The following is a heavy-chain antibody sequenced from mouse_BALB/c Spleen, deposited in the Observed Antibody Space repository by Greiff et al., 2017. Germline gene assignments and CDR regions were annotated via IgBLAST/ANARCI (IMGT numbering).Heavy chain of an antibody. Sequence: DVMLVESGGGLVKPGGSLKLSCAASGFTFSSYAMSWVRQTPEKRLEWVATISSGGSYTYYPDSVKGRFTISRDNAKNTLYLQMSSLRSEDTAMYYCARHVYDQYYFDYWGQGTTLTVSS. CDR3: ARHVYDQYYFDY. V-gene: IGHV5-9-3*01. J-gene: IGHJ2*01. CDR1: GFTFSSYA. D-gene: IGHD2-3*01. CDR2: ISSGGSYT.